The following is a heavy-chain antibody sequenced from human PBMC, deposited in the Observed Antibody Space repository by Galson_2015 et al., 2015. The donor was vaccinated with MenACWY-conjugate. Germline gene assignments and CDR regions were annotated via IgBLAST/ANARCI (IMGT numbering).Heavy chain of an antibody. V-gene: IGHV3-23*01. CDR3: AKGVIVDTITGLGSDF. CDR2: IRGSGGDT. Sequence: SLRLSCAGSGFTFRSYAMSWVRQAPGKGLEWVAGIRGSGGDTYYADSVKGRFTISRDNSKNTLYLQMNSLRAEDTAVYYCAKGVIVDTITGLGSDFWGQGTLVTASS. CDR1: GFTFRSYA. D-gene: IGHD5-12*01. J-gene: IGHJ4*02.